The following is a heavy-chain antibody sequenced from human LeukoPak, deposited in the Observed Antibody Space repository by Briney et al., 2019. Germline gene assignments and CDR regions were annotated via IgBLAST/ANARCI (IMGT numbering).Heavy chain of an antibody. CDR1: GGSISSSSYY. D-gene: IGHD3-10*01. J-gene: IGHJ5*02. Sequence: SETLSLTCTVSGGSISSSSYYWGWIRQPPGKGLEWIGRIYTSGSTNYNPSLKSRVTMSVDTSKNQFSLKLSSVTAADTAVYYCARESSVRGVILGGWFDPWGQGTLVTVSS. CDR3: ARESSVRGVILGGWFDP. V-gene: IGHV4-39*07. CDR2: IYTSGST.